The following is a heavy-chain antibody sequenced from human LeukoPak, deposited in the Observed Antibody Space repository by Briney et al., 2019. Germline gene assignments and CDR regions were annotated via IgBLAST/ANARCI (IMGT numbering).Heavy chain of an antibody. CDR1: GGSISSGGYY. D-gene: IGHD6-6*01. CDR2: IYHSGST. V-gene: IGHV4-30-2*01. CDR3: ARSLDARSSSYYINWYFDL. Sequence: SETLSLTCTVSGGSISSGGYYWSWIRQPPGKGLEWIGYIYHSGSTYYNPSLKSRVTISVDRSKNQFSLKLSSVTAADTAVYYCARSLDARSSSYYINWYFDLWGRGTLVTVSS. J-gene: IGHJ2*01.